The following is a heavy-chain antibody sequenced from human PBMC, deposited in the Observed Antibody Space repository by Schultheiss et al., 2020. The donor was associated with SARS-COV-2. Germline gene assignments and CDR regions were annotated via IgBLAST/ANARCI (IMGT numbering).Heavy chain of an antibody. CDR2: ISGSGGST. Sequence: GESLKISCAASGFTVSSNYMSWVRQAPGKGLEWVSAISGSGGSTYYADSVKGRFTISRDNSKNTLYLQMNSLRAEDTAVYYCARDPGTTSTWFDPWGQGTLVTVSS. V-gene: IGHV3-23*01. CDR3: ARDPGTTSTWFDP. J-gene: IGHJ5*02. D-gene: IGHD1-7*01. CDR1: GFTVSSNY.